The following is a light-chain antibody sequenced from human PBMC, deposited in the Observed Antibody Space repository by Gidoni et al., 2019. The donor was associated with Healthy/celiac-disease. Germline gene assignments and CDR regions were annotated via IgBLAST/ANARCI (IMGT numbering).Light chain of an antibody. CDR2: EVS. V-gene: IGLV2-23*02. Sequence: QSALTQPASVSRSPGQSITISCTGTSSDVGSYNLVSWYQQPPGKAPKLMIYEVSKRPSGVSNRFSGSKSGNTASLTISGLQAEDEADYYCCSYAGSSTFVVFGGGTKLTVL. CDR1: SSDVGSYNL. CDR3: CSYAGSSTFVV. J-gene: IGLJ2*01.